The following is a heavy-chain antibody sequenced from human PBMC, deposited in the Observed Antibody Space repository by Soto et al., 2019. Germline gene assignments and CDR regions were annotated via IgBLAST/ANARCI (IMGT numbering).Heavy chain of an antibody. CDR3: ATEQQLEPYYYYYGMDV. CDR1: GGTFSSYA. V-gene: IGHV1-69*13. Sequence: ASVKVSCKASGGTFSSYAISWVRQAPGQGLEWMGGIIPIFGTANYAQKFQGRVTITADESTSTAYMELSSLRSEDTAVYYCATEQQLEPYYYYYGMDVWDQGTTVTVSS. D-gene: IGHD6-13*01. J-gene: IGHJ6*02. CDR2: IIPIFGTA.